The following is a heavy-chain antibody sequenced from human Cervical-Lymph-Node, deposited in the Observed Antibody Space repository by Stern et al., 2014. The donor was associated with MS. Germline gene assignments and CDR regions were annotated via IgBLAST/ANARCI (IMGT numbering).Heavy chain of an antibody. D-gene: IGHD5-24*01. V-gene: IGHV3-11*01. CDR3: ATTAGPRDFFDH. CDR1: GSTFTDYY. J-gene: IGHJ4*02. Sequence: VQLVESGGGLVKPGGSLRLSCEASGSTFTDYYMSWVRQAPGKGLEWVSHISSSGTTKYYADSVKGRFTISRDNAKKSLYLQMTGLRAEDTPVYYCATTAGPRDFFDHWGQGTLVTVSS. CDR2: ISSSGTTK.